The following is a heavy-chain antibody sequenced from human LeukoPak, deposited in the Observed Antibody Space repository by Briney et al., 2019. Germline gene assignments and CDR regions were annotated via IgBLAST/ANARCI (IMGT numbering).Heavy chain of an antibody. J-gene: IGHJ5*02. CDR3: ARLWFGDWFDP. Sequence: SQTLSLTCTVSGGSISRGDYYWGWVRQSPRKDLEWIGYIYHSGSTYYNPSLKSRVTISVDTSKNQFSLKLSSVTAADTAVYYCARLWFGDWFDPWGQGTLVTVSS. D-gene: IGHD3-10*01. CDR2: IYHSGST. CDR1: GGSISRGDYY. V-gene: IGHV4-30-4*01.